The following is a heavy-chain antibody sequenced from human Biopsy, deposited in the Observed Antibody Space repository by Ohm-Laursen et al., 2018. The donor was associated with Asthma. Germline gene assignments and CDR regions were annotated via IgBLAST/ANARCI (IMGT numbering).Heavy chain of an antibody. V-gene: IGHV1-3*04. J-gene: IGHJ3*01. CDR3: ARTYYDFLTGQVKDVFGV. Sequence: ASVKVSCNASGYNFISFAIHWVRQAPGQRLEWMGWVNTGNGVTKYSQKFQGRVTITRDTSASTAYMELRSPRSEDTATYYCARTYYDFLTGQVKDVFGVWGQGTMVTVSS. CDR1: GYNFISFA. CDR2: VNTGNGVT. D-gene: IGHD3-9*01.